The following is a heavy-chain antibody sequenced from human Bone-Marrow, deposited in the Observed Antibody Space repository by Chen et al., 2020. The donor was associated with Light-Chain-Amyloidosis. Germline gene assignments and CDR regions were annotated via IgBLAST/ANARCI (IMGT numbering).Heavy chain of an antibody. CDR3: ARRRDGYNFDY. Sequence: EVQLEKSGPEVNKHGESLKISCKGFGYTFPIYWIGWVRQMPGKGLEWMGVIFPDDSDARYSPSFEGQFTISADKSITTAYLQWRSLKASDTAMYYCARRRDGYNFDYWGQGTLVTVSS. CDR1: GYTFPIYW. J-gene: IGHJ4*02. CDR2: IFPDDSDA. V-gene: IGHV5-51*01. D-gene: IGHD5-12*01.